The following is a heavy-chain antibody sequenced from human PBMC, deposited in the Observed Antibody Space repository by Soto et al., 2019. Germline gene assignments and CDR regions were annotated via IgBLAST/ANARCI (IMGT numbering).Heavy chain of an antibody. D-gene: IGHD1-1*01. Sequence: KFQGRVTMTTDTSTSTAYMELWSLRSDDTAVYYCARGTYFDYWGQGTLVTVSS. J-gene: IGHJ4*02. CDR3: ARGTYFDY. V-gene: IGHV1-18*01.